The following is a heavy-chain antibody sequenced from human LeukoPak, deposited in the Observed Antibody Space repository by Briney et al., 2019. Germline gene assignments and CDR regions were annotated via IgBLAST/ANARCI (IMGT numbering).Heavy chain of an antibody. J-gene: IGHJ4*02. CDR2: INHSGST. D-gene: IGHD2-15*01. Sequence: GSLRLSCAASGFTFSSYSMNWIRQPPGKGLEWIGEINHSGSTNYNPSLKSRVTISVDTSKNQFSLKLSSVTAADTAVYYCAKTYCSGGSCYIGRFDYWGQGTLVTVSS. CDR1: GFTFSSYS. V-gene: IGHV4-34*08. CDR3: AKTYCSGGSCYIGRFDY.